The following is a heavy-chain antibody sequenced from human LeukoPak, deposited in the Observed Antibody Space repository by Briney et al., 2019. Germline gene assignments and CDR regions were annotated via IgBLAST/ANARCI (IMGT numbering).Heavy chain of an antibody. J-gene: IGHJ4*02. Sequence: GESLRLSCAASGFTFSSYSMNWVRHAPGKGLEWVSSISSSSTYIYYADSVKGRFTISRDNAKNSLYLQMNSLRAEDTAVYYCARDPNTYGSGSDGGYWGQGTLVTVSS. CDR2: ISSSSTYI. D-gene: IGHD3-10*01. V-gene: IGHV3-21*01. CDR3: ARDPNTYGSGSDGGY. CDR1: GFTFSSYS.